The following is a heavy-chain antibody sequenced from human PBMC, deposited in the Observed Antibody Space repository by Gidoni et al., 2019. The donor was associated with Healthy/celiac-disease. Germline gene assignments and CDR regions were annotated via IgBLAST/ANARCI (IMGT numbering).Heavy chain of an antibody. V-gene: IGHV1-18*01. CDR2: ISTYNGNT. D-gene: IGHD3-16*01. CDR1: GHTFTSYG. J-gene: IGHJ6*02. CDR3: ARDGGTYYYYYGKDV. Sequence: VQLGQSGAEGKKPGASVKISCKASGHTFTSYGISWVRQAPGQGLEWMGWISTYNGNTNYAQKLQGRVTMNTDTSTSTAYVELRILRSDDPAVYYCARDGGTYYYYYGKDVWGQGTTVTVSS.